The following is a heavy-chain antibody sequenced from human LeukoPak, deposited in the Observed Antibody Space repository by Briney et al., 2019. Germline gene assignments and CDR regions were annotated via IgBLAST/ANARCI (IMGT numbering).Heavy chain of an antibody. V-gene: IGHV4-61*02. D-gene: IGHD4-23*01. CDR1: GGSISSGSYY. CDR2: IYTSGST. Sequence: PSQTLSLTCTVSGGSISSGSYYWSWIRQPAGKGLEWIGRIYTSGSTNYNPSLKSRVTISVDTSKNQFSLKLSSVTAADTAMYYCARVGYGGNSEANFDYWGQGTLVTVSS. J-gene: IGHJ4*02. CDR3: ARVGYGGNSEANFDY.